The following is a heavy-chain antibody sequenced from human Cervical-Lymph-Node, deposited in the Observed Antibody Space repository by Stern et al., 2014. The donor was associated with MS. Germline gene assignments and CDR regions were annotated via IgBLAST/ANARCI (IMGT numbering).Heavy chain of an antibody. V-gene: IGHV1-18*01. J-gene: IGHJ6*02. Sequence: VQLVQSGAEVKKPGASVKVSCKASGYTFINYAISWVRQAPGQGLEWMGWINTYNGNTNYAQNLQDRVTMTTDTPTSTAYMELTSLRSDDTAIYFCARDIVVLVAATRLLGYGVDVWGQGTTVTVSS. CDR2: INTYNGNT. CDR3: ARDIVVLVAATRLLGYGVDV. CDR1: GYTFINYA. D-gene: IGHD2-15*01.